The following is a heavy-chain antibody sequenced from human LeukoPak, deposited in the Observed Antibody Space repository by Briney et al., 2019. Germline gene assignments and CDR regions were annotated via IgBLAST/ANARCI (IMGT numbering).Heavy chain of an antibody. CDR1: GYIFSSYG. CDR3: ARDNSVGDTAWWFDP. CDR2: VSAYNGDT. Sequence: ASVKVSCKTSGYIFSSYGVSWVRQAPGQGLEWMGWVSAYNGDTNYAQKVQGRVTMTTDTATSTGYMELSSLRSEDTAVYYCARDNSVGDTAWWFDPWGQGTLVTVSS. J-gene: IGHJ5*02. D-gene: IGHD1-26*01. V-gene: IGHV1-18*01.